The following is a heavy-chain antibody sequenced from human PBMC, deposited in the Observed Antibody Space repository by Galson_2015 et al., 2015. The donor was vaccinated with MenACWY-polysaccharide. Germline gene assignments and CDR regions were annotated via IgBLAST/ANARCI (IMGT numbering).Heavy chain of an antibody. CDR2: MNPNSGNT. CDR3: ARGGKYYYDSSGYLNWFDP. Sequence: EWMGWMNPNSGNTGYAQKFQGRVTMTRNTSISIAYMELNSLRSEDTAVYYCARGGKYYYDSSGYLNWFDPWGQGTLVTVSS. J-gene: IGHJ5*02. D-gene: IGHD3-22*01. V-gene: IGHV1-8*01.